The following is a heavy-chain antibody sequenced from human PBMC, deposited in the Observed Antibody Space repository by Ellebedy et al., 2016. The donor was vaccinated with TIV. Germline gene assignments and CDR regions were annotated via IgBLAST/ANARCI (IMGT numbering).Heavy chain of an antibody. Sequence: MPSETLSLTCTVSGGSISNSDYYWNWIRQPPGKGLEWIGSIYYSGSAYYNPSLKSRVTVSVDTSKNQFSLNLSSVTAADTAVYHCARDPALPRGRFDTWGQGTLVTVSS. CDR1: GGSISNSDYY. CDR2: IYYSGSA. V-gene: IGHV4-39*07. J-gene: IGHJ5*02. CDR3: ARDPALPRGRFDT.